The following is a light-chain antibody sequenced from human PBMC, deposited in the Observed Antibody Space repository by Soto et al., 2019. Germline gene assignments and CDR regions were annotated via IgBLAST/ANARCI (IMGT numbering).Light chain of an antibody. CDR3: QQRSNWPRGFT. J-gene: IGKJ3*01. Sequence: DIVLTQSQATLSLSPGERATLSCRASQSVSSYLAWYQQKPGQAPRLLIYDASNRATGIPARFSGSGSGTDFTLTISSLEPEDFAVYYCQQRSNWPRGFTYGPGTKVDIK. CDR1: QSVSSY. V-gene: IGKV3-11*01. CDR2: DAS.